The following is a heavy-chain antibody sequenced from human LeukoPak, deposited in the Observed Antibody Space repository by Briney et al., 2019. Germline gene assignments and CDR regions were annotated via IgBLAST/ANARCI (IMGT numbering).Heavy chain of an antibody. CDR2: INPNSGGT. Sequence: ASVKVSCKASGYTFTGYYMHWVRQAPGQGLEWMGWINPNSGGTNYAQKFQGRVTMTRDTSISTAYMELSRLRSDDTAVYYCARVNDYVWGSYHPYYYYYYMDVWGKGTTVIVSS. V-gene: IGHV1-2*02. J-gene: IGHJ6*03. CDR1: GYTFTGYY. D-gene: IGHD3-16*02. CDR3: ARVNDYVWGSYHPYYYYYYMDV.